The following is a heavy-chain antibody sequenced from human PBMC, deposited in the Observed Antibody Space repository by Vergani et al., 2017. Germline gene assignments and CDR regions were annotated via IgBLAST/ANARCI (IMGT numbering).Heavy chain of an antibody. V-gene: IGHV4-31*03. CDR1: GGSISSGGYY. J-gene: IGHJ6*03. D-gene: IGHD3-16*01. Sequence: QVQLQESGPGLVKPSQTLSLTCTVSGGSISSGGYYWSWIRQHPGKGLEWIGYIYYSGSTYYNPSLKSRVTISVDTSKNQFSLKVSSVTAADTAVYYCARDRRKTVRGGPIYYYYYMDVWGKGTTVTVSS. CDR2: IYYSGST. CDR3: ARDRRKTVRGGPIYYYYYMDV.